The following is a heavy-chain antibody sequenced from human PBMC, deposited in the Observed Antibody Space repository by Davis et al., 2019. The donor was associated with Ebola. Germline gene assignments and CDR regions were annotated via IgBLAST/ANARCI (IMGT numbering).Heavy chain of an antibody. V-gene: IGHV3-23*01. CDR1: GFTFSSYA. D-gene: IGHD2-15*01. CDR2: ISGSGGDT. J-gene: IGHJ4*02. Sequence: GGSLRLSCAASGFTFSSYAMSWVRQAPGKGLEWVSGISGSGGDTYYADSVKGRFTISRDNSKNTLYLQMNSLRAEDTALYYCAKHVATCTGGSCYSGFGFWGQGTLVTVSS. CDR3: AKHVATCTGGSCYSGFGF.